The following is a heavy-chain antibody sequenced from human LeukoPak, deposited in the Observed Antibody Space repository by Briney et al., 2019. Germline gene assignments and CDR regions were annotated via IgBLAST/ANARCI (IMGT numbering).Heavy chain of an antibody. Sequence: PSQTLSLTCTVSGGSISSGGYYWRWIRQPPGKGLEWIGYIYHSGSTYYNPSLKSRVTISVDRSKNQFSLKLSSVTAADTAVYYCARDRLEPYCSSTSCPGYWFDPWGQGTLVTVSS. CDR3: ARDRLEPYCSSTSCPGYWFDP. CDR2: IYHSGST. V-gene: IGHV4-30-2*01. CDR1: GGSISSGGYY. J-gene: IGHJ5*02. D-gene: IGHD2-2*01.